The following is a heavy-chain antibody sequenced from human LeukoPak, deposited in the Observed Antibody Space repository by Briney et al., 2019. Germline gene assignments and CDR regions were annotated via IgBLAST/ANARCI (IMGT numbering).Heavy chain of an antibody. J-gene: IGHJ4*02. CDR1: GFTFSDYA. D-gene: IGHD3-3*01. Sequence: GGSLRLSCAASGFTFSDYALGWVRQAPGRGLEWVATLSGSGAGTYYSDSVQGRFTISRDNSKRTLFLQMNSLRAEDTAFYYCAKAQLGVDTFFDYWGQGTLVSVSS. CDR2: LSGSGAGT. V-gene: IGHV3-23*01. CDR3: AKAQLGVDTFFDY.